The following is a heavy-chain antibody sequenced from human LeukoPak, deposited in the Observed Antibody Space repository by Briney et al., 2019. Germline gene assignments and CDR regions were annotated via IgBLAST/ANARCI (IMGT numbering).Heavy chain of an antibody. Sequence: GGSLRLSCAASGFTFSNYAMSWVRQAPGKGLEWVSTITGSGGNTYYADSVKGRFTISRDNSKNTVFLQMNSLRAEDTAVYYCAKWGDYDVLTGYYVSDYWGQGTLVTVSS. D-gene: IGHD3-9*01. CDR3: AKWGDYDVLTGYYVSDY. CDR2: ITGSGGNT. V-gene: IGHV3-23*01. J-gene: IGHJ4*02. CDR1: GFTFSNYA.